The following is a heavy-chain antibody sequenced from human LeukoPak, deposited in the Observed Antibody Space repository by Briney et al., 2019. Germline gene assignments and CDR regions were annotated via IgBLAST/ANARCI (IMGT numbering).Heavy chain of an antibody. CDR1: GFTLSNHA. V-gene: IGHV3-13*01. CDR3: AKDPLTIFGVVDVSY. D-gene: IGHD3-3*01. Sequence: GGSLRLSCAASGFTLSNHAMHWVRRATGKGLEWVSAVGIAGDTFYPGSVKGRFTISRDNAKNSLYLHMNSLRAEDTAVYYCAKDPLTIFGVVDVSYWGQGTLVTVSS. CDR2: VGIAGDT. J-gene: IGHJ4*02.